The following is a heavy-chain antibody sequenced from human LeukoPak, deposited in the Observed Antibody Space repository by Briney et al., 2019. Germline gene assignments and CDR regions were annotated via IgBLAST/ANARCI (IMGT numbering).Heavy chain of an antibody. CDR1: GASISSYY. V-gene: IGHV4-59*01. D-gene: IGHD3-22*01. Sequence: PSETLSLTCTVSGASISSYYWSWIRQSLGKGLEWIGYLYYSGNTNYNPSLKSRVTISVDTSKNQFSLKLSSVTAADTAVYYCARGGDYYDSSGYLLRYYYYYMDVWGRGTTVTVSS. CDR3: ARGGDYYDSSGYLLRYYYYYMDV. CDR2: LYYSGNT. J-gene: IGHJ6*03.